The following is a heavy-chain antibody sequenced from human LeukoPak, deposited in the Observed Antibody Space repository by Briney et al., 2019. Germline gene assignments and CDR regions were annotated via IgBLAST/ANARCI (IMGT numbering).Heavy chain of an antibody. D-gene: IGHD5-18*01. Sequence: PSDTLSLTCTVSGGSISSSYWSWIRQPPGKGLEWIGHIYNSGSDKYNPSLESRVTISVDTSKSQFSLKLSSVTAADTAVYYCARDMVDRDMVKSLGWFDPWGQGTLVTVSS. CDR2: IYNSGSD. CDR1: GGSISSSY. J-gene: IGHJ5*02. V-gene: IGHV4-59*01. CDR3: ARDMVDRDMVKSLGWFDP.